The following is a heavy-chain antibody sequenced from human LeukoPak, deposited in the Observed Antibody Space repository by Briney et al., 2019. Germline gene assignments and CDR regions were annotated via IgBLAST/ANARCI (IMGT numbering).Heavy chain of an antibody. CDR3: ARGEGNDYVWGSFYYYPDV. Sequence: PSETLSLTCAVNGESFNGFYWTWIRQSPGKGLEWIGEINDIGHTNYNASLKSRVTISLDTSQKQFSLKLTSVTAADTAVYYCARGEGNDYVWGSFYYYPDVWGKGTAVTVSS. J-gene: IGHJ6*03. D-gene: IGHD3-16*01. CDR2: INDIGHT. V-gene: IGHV4-34*01. CDR1: GESFNGFY.